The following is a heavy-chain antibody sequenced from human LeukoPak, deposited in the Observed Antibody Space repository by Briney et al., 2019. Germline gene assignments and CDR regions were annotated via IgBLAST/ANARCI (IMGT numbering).Heavy chain of an antibody. J-gene: IGHJ4*02. Sequence: PSETLSLTCTVSGGSISSYYWSWIRQPPGKGLEWIGYIYYSGSTYYNPSLKSRVTISVDTSKNQFSLKLSSVTAADTAVYYCATPSGGSGSYSYRFDYWGQGTLVTVSS. CDR2: IYYSGST. CDR3: ATPSGGSGSYSYRFDY. D-gene: IGHD3-10*01. V-gene: IGHV4-59*12. CDR1: GGSISSYY.